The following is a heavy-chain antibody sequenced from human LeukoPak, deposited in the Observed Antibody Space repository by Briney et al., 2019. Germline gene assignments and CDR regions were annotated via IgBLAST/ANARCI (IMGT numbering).Heavy chain of an antibody. CDR2: ISAYNGNT. V-gene: IGHV1-18*01. CDR3: AGGTTNTKGAFDM. D-gene: IGHD2-8*01. CDR1: GYTFTSYG. J-gene: IGHJ3*02. Sequence: ASVKVSCKASGYTFTSYGISWVRQAPGQGLEWMGWISAYNGNTNYAQKFQGRVTMTRVTSTSTVYMELSSLRSEDTAVYYCAGGTTNTKGAFDMWGQGTMVTVSS.